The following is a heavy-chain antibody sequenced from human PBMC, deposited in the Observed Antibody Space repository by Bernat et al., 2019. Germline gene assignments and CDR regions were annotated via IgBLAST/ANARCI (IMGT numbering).Heavy chain of an antibody. V-gene: IGHV3-30-3*01. D-gene: IGHD3-22*01. J-gene: IGHJ4*02. CDR3: ARVGVVVITNEHFDY. CDR1: GFTFSSYA. CDR2: ISYDGSNK. Sequence: VQLMESGGGLVQPGGSLRLSCAASGFTFSSYAMHWVRQAPGKGLEWVAVISYDGSNKYYADSVKGRFTISRDNSKNTLYLQMNSLRAEDTAVYYCARVGVVVITNEHFDYWGQGTLVTVSS.